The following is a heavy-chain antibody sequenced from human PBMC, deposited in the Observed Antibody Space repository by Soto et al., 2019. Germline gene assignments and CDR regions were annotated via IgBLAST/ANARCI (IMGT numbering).Heavy chain of an antibody. V-gene: IGHV3-74*01. Sequence: GGSLRLSCAASGFTFSSYWMHWVRQAPGKGLVWVSRINSDGSSTGYADSVKGRFTISRDNAKNTLYRQMNSLRAGDTAVYYCARRTAELRYFDWLSPGGYMDVWGKGTTVTVSS. J-gene: IGHJ6*03. CDR2: INSDGSST. D-gene: IGHD3-9*01. CDR1: GFTFSSYW. CDR3: ARRTAELRYFDWLSPGGYMDV.